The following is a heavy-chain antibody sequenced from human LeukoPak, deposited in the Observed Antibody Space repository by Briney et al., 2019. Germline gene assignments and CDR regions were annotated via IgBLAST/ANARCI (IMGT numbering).Heavy chain of an antibody. CDR1: GYTFTSYG. D-gene: IGHD5-24*01. J-gene: IGHJ4*02. V-gene: IGHV1-18*01. Sequence: GVSVTVSCKASGYTFTSYGISWVRQAPGQGLEWMGWISAYNGNTNYAQKLQGRVTTTTDTSASTAYLELRSLRSDDTAVYYCARTDGYNFIDYWGQGTLVTVSS. CDR2: ISAYNGNT. CDR3: ARTDGYNFIDY.